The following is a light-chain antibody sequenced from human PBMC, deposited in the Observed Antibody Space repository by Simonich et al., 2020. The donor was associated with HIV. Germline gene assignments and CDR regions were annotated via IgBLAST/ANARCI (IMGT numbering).Light chain of an antibody. CDR3: QQANRFPLT. CDR1: QGISSR. V-gene: IGKV1-12*01. J-gene: IGKJ4*01. Sequence: DIQMTQSPSSVSASVGDKVTITCRASQGISSRLAWYQQKPGKAPKLLIYAASSLQSGVPSRFIGSGSGTPFTLSSRSLQPEDFATYYRQQANRFPLTFGGGTKVEIK. CDR2: AAS.